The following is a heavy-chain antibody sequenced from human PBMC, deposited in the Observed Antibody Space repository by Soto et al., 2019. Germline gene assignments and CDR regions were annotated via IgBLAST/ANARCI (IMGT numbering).Heavy chain of an antibody. CDR1: GFTFSSYS. Sequence: GGSLRLSCAASGFTFSSYSMNWVRQAPGKGLEWVSSISSSSSYIYYADSVKGRFTISRDNAKNSLYLQMNSLRAEDTAVYYCARVDVLAAFDIWGQGTMVTVSS. CDR3: ARVDVLAAFDI. CDR2: ISSSSSYI. J-gene: IGHJ3*02. V-gene: IGHV3-21*01.